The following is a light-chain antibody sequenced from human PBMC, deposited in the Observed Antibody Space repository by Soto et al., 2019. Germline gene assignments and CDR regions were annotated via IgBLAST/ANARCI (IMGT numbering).Light chain of an antibody. CDR1: SSDIGGYNY. CDR2: DVS. V-gene: IGLV2-14*03. CDR3: SSYTSTSTLYV. J-gene: IGLJ1*01. Sequence: QSVLTQPASVSGSPGQSITISCTGTSSDIGGYNYVSWYQQLPGKVPKLIIYDVSNRPSGVSDRFSGSKPGNAASLTISGLQAEDEADYYCSSYTSTSTLYVFGTGTKLTVL.